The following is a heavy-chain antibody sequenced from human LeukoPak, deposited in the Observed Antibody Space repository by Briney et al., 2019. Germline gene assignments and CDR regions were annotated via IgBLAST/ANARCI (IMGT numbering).Heavy chain of an antibody. CDR2: TYYRSKWYN. D-gene: IGHD2-15*01. CDR3: ARDHCSGGSCYSVGFDY. J-gene: IGHJ4*02. CDR1: GDSVSSNSAA. Sequence: SQTLSLTCAISGDSVSSNSAAWNWIRQSPSRGLEWLGRTYYRSKWYNDYAVSVKSRITINPDTSKNQFSLQLNSVTPEDTAVYYCARDHCSGGSCYSVGFDYWGQGTLVTVSS. V-gene: IGHV6-1*01.